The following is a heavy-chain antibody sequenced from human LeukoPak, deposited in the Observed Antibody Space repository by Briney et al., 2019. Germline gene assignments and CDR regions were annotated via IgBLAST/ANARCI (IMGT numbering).Heavy chain of an antibody. Sequence: ASVKVSCKASGYTFTSYDINWVRQATGQGLEWMGWMNPNSGNTGYAQKFQGRVTMTRNTSISTAYMELSSLRSEDTAVYYCVRGLAESYYYYGMDVWGQGTTVTVSS. V-gene: IGHV1-8*01. CDR3: VRGLAESYYYYGMDV. CDR2: MNPNSGNT. J-gene: IGHJ6*02. CDR1: GYTFTSYD. D-gene: IGHD6-13*01.